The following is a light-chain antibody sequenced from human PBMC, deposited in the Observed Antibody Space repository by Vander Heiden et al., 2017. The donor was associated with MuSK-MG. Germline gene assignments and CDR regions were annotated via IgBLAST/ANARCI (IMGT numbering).Light chain of an antibody. V-gene: IGKV1-33*01. J-gene: IGKJ4*01. CDR1: HDINLF. Sequence: DIQMTQSPSSLSASVGDRVTITCQASHDINLFLNWYQRKPGRAPKLLIYDTCTLKAGVPSRFSGSGSGTHFTLTINSLQPEDIATYYCQQYDHLPPLTFGGGTKVEIK. CDR3: QQYDHLPPLT. CDR2: DTC.